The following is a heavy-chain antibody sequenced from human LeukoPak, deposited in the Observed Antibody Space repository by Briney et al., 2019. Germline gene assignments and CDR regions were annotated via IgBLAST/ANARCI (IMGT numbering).Heavy chain of an antibody. CDR1: GFRFSNYA. V-gene: IGHV3-30-3*01. CDR3: ARDRDCSSTSCYNAFDV. CDR2: ISYDASNN. D-gene: IGHD2-2*02. Sequence: GGPLRLSCAASGFRFSNYAMHWVRQAPGKGLEWVAVISYDASNNYYADSVKGRFTISRDNAKNTLYLQMNSLRVEDTAVYYCARDRDCSSTSCYNAFDVWGQGTMVTVSS. J-gene: IGHJ3*01.